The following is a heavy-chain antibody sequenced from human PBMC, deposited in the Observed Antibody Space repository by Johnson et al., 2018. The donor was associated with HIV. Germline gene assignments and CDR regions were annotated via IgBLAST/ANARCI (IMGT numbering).Heavy chain of an antibody. Sequence: VQLVESGGGLVQPGRSLRLSCAASGFTFDDYAMHWVRQAPGKGLEWVSGISWNSGSIGYADSVKGRFTISRDDSKNTLYLQMNSQKTEDTAVYYCTTDWYSSSWYGALDAFDIWGQGTMVTVSS. V-gene: IGHV3-9*01. CDR3: TTDWYSSSWYGALDAFDI. D-gene: IGHD6-13*01. J-gene: IGHJ3*02. CDR1: GFTFDDYA. CDR2: ISWNSGSI.